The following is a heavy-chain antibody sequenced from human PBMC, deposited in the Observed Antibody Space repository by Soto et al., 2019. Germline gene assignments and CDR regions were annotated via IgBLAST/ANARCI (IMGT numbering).Heavy chain of an antibody. CDR2: IYAGSGNT. Sequence: ASVKVSCKASGYTFTSYAMHWVRQAPGQRLEWMGWIYAGSGNTKYSQKFQGRVTITRDTSASTAYMELSSLRSEDTAVYYCASGNHPRVAELENGMDVWGQGTTVTVSS. D-gene: IGHD2-15*01. V-gene: IGHV1-3*01. J-gene: IGHJ6*02. CDR1: GYTFTSYA. CDR3: ASGNHPRVAELENGMDV.